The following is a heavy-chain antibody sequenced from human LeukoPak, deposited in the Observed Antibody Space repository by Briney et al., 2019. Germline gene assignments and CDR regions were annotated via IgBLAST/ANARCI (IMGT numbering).Heavy chain of an antibody. D-gene: IGHD2-2*02. V-gene: IGHV3-7*01. J-gene: IGHJ3*02. CDR1: GFTFSKYA. CDR3: ARGGYTFEI. CDR2: INQDGSDK. Sequence: GGSLRLSCATSGFTFSKYAMIWVRQAPGKGLEWVANINQDGSDKNYLDSVKGRFTISRDNAQNSLYLQMNSLGAEDTAVFYCARGGYTFEIWGQGTMVTVSS.